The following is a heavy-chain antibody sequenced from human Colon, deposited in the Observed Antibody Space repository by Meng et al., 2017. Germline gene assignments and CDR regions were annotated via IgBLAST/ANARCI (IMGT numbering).Heavy chain of an antibody. CDR2: INHSGST. CDR3: ATGGHLDYFNY. J-gene: IGHJ4*02. V-gene: IGHV4-34*01. CDR1: GGSFSGYY. D-gene: IGHD4-23*01. Sequence: QVQLQQWGAGLLKASETLSLTCAVYGGSFSGYYWSWIRQPPGKGLEWIGEINHSGSTNYNPSLKSRVTISVDTSKNQFSLKLSPVTAADTAVYFCATGGHLDYFNYWGQGTLVTVSS.